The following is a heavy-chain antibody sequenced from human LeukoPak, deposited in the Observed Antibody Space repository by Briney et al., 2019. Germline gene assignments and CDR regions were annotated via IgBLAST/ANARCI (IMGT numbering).Heavy chain of an antibody. CDR1: GGSIGSSSFY. J-gene: IGHJ4*02. V-gene: IGHV4-39*01. CDR3: ARLGATTKFYFDL. Sequence: SETLSLTCSVSGGSIGSSSFYWRWLRQPPGKGLEWIGHIYYYGNTYCNPSLKSQVTISVDTSKDQFSLKLSSVTAADSAVYYCARLGATTKFYFDLWGQGTLVTVSS. CDR2: IYYYGNT. D-gene: IGHD1-26*01.